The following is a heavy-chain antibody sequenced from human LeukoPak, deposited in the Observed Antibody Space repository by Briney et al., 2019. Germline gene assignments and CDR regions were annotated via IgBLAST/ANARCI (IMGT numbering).Heavy chain of an antibody. D-gene: IGHD3-10*01. CDR1: GGSISSYY. J-gene: IGHJ4*02. CDR2: IYYSGST. Sequence: SETLSLTCTVSGGSISSYYWGWIRQPPGKGLEWIGSIYYSGSTYYNPSLKSRVTISVDTSKNQFSLKLSSVTAADTAVYYCARYTGIEIGYFDYWGQGTLVTVSS. CDR3: ARYTGIEIGYFDY. V-gene: IGHV4-39*01.